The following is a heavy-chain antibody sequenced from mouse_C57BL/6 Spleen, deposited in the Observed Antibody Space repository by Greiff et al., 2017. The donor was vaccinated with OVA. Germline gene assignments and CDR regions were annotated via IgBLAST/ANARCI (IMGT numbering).Heavy chain of an antibody. CDR2: ISDGGSYT. CDR1: GFTFSSYA. D-gene: IGHD2-3*01. V-gene: IGHV5-4*01. Sequence: EVQVVESGGGLAKPGGSLKLSCAASGFTFSSYAMSWVRQTPEKRLEWVATISDGGSYTYYPDNVKGRFTISRDNAKNNLYLQMSHLKSEDTAMYYCARDGNGYYVGDYFDYWGQGTTLTVSS. CDR3: ARDGNGYYVGDYFDY. J-gene: IGHJ2*01.